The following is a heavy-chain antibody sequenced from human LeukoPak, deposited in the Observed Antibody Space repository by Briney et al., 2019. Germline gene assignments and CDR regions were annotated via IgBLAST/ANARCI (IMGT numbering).Heavy chain of an antibody. D-gene: IGHD6-13*01. CDR3: AKDLWDSSSWYHHAFDI. V-gene: IGHV3-23*01. CDR1: RFTFSSYD. CDR2: ISGSGSNT. J-gene: IGHJ3*02. Sequence: GGTLRLSCAVSRFTFSSYDMSWVRQAPGKRLEGGSSISGSGSNTYSADSVKGRFTISRDNSKNSLYLQMNSLRAEDTAVYDCAKDLWDSSSWYHHAFDIWGQGTMVTVSS.